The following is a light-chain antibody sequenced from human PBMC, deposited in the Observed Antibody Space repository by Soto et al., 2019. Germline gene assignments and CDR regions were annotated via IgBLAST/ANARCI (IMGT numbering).Light chain of an antibody. J-gene: IGKJ2*01. V-gene: IGKV3-20*01. CDR2: GAS. CDR3: QQYGSSGYT. CDR1: QSVISRD. Sequence: EIVLTQSPGTLSLSPGERATLSCRASQSVISRDLAWYQQKPGQAPRLLIYGASSRVTGIPKRFSGSGSGKAFTITLSRLELEDFEVYYCQQYGSSGYTCGQATKLEIK.